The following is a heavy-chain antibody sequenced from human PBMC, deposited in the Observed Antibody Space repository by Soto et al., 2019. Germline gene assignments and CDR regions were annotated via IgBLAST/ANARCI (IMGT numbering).Heavy chain of an antibody. CDR2: IWYDGSNK. CDR1: GFTFSSYG. Sequence: GGSLRLSCAASGFTFSSYGMHWVRQAPGKGLEWVAVIWYDGSNKYYADSVKGRFTISRDNSKNTLYLQMNSLRAEDTAVYYCARDAAKRGHYYMDVWGKGTTVTVSS. CDR3: ARDAAKRGHYYMDV. V-gene: IGHV3-33*01. J-gene: IGHJ6*03.